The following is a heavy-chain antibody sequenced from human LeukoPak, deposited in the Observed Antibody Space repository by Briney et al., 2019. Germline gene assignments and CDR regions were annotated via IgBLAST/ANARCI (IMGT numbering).Heavy chain of an antibody. CDR3: AKDVRSGVAGRVPDY. CDR1: GFTFSSYG. D-gene: IGHD6-19*01. Sequence: GGSLRLSCAASGFTFSSYGMHSVRQAPGKGLEWVAVESYDGSNKYYADSVKGRFTISRDNSKNTLYLQMNSLRAEDTAVYYCAKDVRSGVAGRVPDYWGQGTLVTVSS. V-gene: IGHV3-30*18. CDR2: ESYDGSNK. J-gene: IGHJ4*02.